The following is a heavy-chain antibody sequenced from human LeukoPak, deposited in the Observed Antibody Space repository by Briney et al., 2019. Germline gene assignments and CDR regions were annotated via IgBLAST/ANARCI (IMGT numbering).Heavy chain of an antibody. CDR1: GFTFSSYG. D-gene: IGHD2-15*01. Sequence: GRSLRLSCAASGFTFSSYGMHWVRQAPGKGLEWGAVISYDGSNKYYADSVKGRFTISRDNSNNTLYLQMNSLRAEDTAVYYCAKDHRRILDCSGGSCPLSFPDSWGQGTLVTVSS. CDR2: ISYDGSNK. V-gene: IGHV3-30*18. J-gene: IGHJ4*02. CDR3: AKDHRRILDCSGGSCPLSFPDS.